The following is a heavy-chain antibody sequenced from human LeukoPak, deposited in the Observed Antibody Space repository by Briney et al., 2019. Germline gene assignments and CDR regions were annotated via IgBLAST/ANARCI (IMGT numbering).Heavy chain of an antibody. CDR3: ARLLGLPFDY. V-gene: IGHV1-2*02. Sequence: ASVKVSCKASGYTFTSYYIHWVRQAPGQRLEWMGWINPNSGGTNYAQKFQGRVTMTRDTSISTAYMELSRLRSDDTAVYYCARLLGLPFDYWGQGTLVTVSS. J-gene: IGHJ4*02. CDR2: INPNSGGT. CDR1: GYTFTSYY.